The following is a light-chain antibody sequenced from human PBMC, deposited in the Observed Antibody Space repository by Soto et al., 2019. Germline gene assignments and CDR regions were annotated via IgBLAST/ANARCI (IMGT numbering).Light chain of an antibody. Sequence: EVVMTQSPATLSVSPGEGATLSCRASQSVSSKLAWYQQKPGQAPRLLIYGASTRATGIPARFSGSESGTEFALSVSRLQSEDFAVYYCQQYDNWPFTCGPGTKVDIK. CDR3: QQYDNWPFT. J-gene: IGKJ3*01. V-gene: IGKV3-15*01. CDR1: QSVSSK. CDR2: GAS.